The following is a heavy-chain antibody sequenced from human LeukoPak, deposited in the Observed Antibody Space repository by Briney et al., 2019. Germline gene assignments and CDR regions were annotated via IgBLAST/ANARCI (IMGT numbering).Heavy chain of an antibody. Sequence: PGGSLRLSCGASGFTFSSYGMHWVRQAPGKGLEWVAVIWYDGSNKYYADSVKGRFTISRDNSKNTLYLQMNSLRAEDTAVYYCAKEPSSSWYSYYYYMDVWGKGTTVTVSS. V-gene: IGHV3-33*06. CDR1: GFTFSSYG. D-gene: IGHD6-13*01. CDR2: IWYDGSNK. CDR3: AKEPSSSWYSYYYYMDV. J-gene: IGHJ6*03.